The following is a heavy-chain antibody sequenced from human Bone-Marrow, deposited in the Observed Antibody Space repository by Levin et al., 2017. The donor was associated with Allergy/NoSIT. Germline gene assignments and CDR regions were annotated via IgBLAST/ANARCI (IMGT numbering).Heavy chain of an antibody. CDR3: AGRFDR. J-gene: IGHJ4*02. CDR2: INVNSGHT. V-gene: IGHV1-18*01. Sequence: ASVKVSCQASGYTFTDYGISWVRQAPGQGLEWMGWINVNSGHTNYVQKFQGRVTMTTDTSTKTAYMELRSLRSDDTAIYYCAGRFDRWGQGTLVTVSS. CDR1: GYTFTDYG.